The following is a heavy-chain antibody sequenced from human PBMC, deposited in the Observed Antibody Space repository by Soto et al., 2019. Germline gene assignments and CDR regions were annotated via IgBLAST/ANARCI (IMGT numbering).Heavy chain of an antibody. CDR3: ARDETFGDNSFDY. Sequence: EVHLVESGGGLVKPGGSLSLSCAASGFTFTEYNMNWVPQAPGKGLEWVSCISPTSTYIYYADSVKGRFTISRDNAKNSLYLQMNSLSAEDTAVYYCARDETFGDNSFDYWGQGTLVT. J-gene: IGHJ4*02. D-gene: IGHD4-17*01. CDR1: GFTFTEYN. CDR2: ISPTSTYI. V-gene: IGHV3-21*01.